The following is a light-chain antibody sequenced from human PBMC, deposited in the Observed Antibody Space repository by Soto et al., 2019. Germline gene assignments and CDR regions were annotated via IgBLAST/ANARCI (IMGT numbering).Light chain of an antibody. J-gene: IGKJ1*01. CDR1: RSVLYSPNNKNY. Sequence: DIVMTQSPDSLAVSLGERATINCKSSRSVLYSPNNKNYLAWYPKKPGQPPKLLIYWASNRESGVPDRFSGSGSATDFTLTISSLQAEDVATYYCHQYADTPRTFGQGTKVEIK. CDR3: HQYADTPRT. V-gene: IGKV4-1*01. CDR2: WAS.